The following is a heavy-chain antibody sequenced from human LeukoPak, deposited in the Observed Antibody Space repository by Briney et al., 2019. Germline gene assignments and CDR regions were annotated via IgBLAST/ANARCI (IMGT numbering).Heavy chain of an antibody. D-gene: IGHD1-26*01. J-gene: IGHJ6*03. Sequence: PSQTLSLTCTVSVGSISIGSYYWSSIPQPAGKGLLWIGRIYTSGSTNYNPSLKARVTISVDTSKNQFALKLSSVTAADTAVYYCASSGSYSYHCYMDVWGKGTTVTVSS. CDR3: ASSGSYSYHCYMDV. CDR2: IYTSGST. CDR1: VGSISIGSYY. V-gene: IGHV4-61*02.